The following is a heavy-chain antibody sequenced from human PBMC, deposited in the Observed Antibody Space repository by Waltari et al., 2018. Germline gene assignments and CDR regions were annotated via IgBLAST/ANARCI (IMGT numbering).Heavy chain of an antibody. D-gene: IGHD6-19*01. CDR2: IYYSGST. J-gene: IGHJ5*02. CDR1: GGSISSHY. CDR3: ARGVAVAGRGGWFDP. V-gene: IGHV4-59*11. Sequence: QVQLQESGPGLVKPSETLSLTCTVSGGSISSHYWSWIRQPPGKGLEWIGYIYYSGSTNYNPSLKIRVTISVETSKNQFSLKLSSVTAADTAVYYCARGVAVAGRGGWFDPWGQGTLVTVSS.